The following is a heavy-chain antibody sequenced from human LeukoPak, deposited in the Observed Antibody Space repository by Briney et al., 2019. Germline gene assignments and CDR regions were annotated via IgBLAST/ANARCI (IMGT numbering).Heavy chain of an antibody. CDR1: GFMIVDYA. Sequence: GGSLRLSCAGSGFMIVDYAMHWDRQVPGKGLEWVSGISWNSNSIGYADSVKGRFTISRDNAENSLYLQMNSLRPEDTAFYYCAKDTHSSGWYGNAFDVWGQGTMVTVSS. CDR2: ISWNSNSI. J-gene: IGHJ3*01. D-gene: IGHD6-19*01. CDR3: AKDTHSSGWYGNAFDV. V-gene: IGHV3-9*01.